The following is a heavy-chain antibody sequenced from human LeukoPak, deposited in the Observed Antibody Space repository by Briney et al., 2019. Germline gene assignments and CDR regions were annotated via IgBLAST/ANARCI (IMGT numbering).Heavy chain of an antibody. CDR3: ALTGVAATEDDY. J-gene: IGHJ4*02. CDR1: GFTFSSYS. CDR2: ISSSSRYI. Sequence: GGSLRLSCAASGFTFSSYSMNRLRQAQGKGRVWVSSISSSSRYIYYAVSGKGRFTISRDNAKNSLYLQMNSLRAEDTAVYYCALTGVAATEDDYWGQGTLVTVSS. D-gene: IGHD2-15*01. V-gene: IGHV3-21*01.